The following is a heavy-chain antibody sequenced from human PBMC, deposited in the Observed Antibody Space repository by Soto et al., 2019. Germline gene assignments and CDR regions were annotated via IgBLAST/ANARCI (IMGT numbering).Heavy chain of an antibody. CDR3: ARDVFYHFRTGSPSHFFDF. CDR2: VFPGGPT. D-gene: IGHD3-3*01. V-gene: IGHV4-4*07. CDR1: GDPITSYF. Sequence: SETLSLTCNVSGDPITSYFWTWIRQPAGKGLEWIGHVFPGGPTSHNSSLKSRVSMSIDTSKNQFSLTLTSVTAADTALYYCARDVFYHFRTGSPSHFFDFWGQGSLVTVSS. J-gene: IGHJ4*02.